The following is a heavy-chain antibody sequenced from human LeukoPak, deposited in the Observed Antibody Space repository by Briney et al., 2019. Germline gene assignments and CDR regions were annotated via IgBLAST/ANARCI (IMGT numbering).Heavy chain of an antibody. D-gene: IGHD4-17*01. V-gene: IGHV4-34*01. CDR1: GGSFSGYY. J-gene: IGHJ6*02. Sequence: SETLSLTCAVYGGSFSGYYWSWIRQPPGKGLEWIGEINHSGSTNYNPSLKSRVTISVDTSKNQFSLKLSSVTAADTAVYYCARLLDYVDGMDVWGQGTTVTVSS. CDR3: ARLLDYVDGMDV. CDR2: INHSGST.